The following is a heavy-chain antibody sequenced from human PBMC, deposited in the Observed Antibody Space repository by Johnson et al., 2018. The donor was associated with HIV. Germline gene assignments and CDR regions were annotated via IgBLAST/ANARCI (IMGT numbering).Heavy chain of an antibody. J-gene: IGHJ3*02. V-gene: IGHV3-30*14. CDR3: AKVVKGLVRDAFDI. D-gene: IGHD3-10*01. CDR1: GFTFSSYA. Sequence: QMLLVESGGGVVQPGRSLRLSCAASGFTFSSYAMHWVRQAPGKGLEWVAVISYDGSNKYYADSVKGRFTISRDNSKNTLYLQMNNMIAEDTAVYYCAKVVKGLVRDAFDIWGQGTMVTVSS. CDR2: ISYDGSNK.